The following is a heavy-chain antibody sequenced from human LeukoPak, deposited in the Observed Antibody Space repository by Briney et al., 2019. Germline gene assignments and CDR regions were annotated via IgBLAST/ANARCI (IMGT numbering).Heavy chain of an antibody. CDR3: ARAITMIVVVIARPFDY. CDR2: ISGSGGRT. V-gene: IGHV3-23*01. Sequence: GGSLRLSCAASGFTFSSYAMSWVRQAPGKGLEWVSAISGSGGRTYYADSVKGRFTISRDNSKNTLYLQMNSLRAEDTAVYYCARAITMIVVVIARPFDYWGQGTLVTVSS. CDR1: GFTFSSYA. J-gene: IGHJ4*02. D-gene: IGHD3-22*01.